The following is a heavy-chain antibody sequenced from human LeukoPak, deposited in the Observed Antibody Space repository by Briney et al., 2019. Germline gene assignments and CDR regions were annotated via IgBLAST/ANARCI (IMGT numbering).Heavy chain of an antibody. D-gene: IGHD3-9*01. CDR1: GFTFSSYA. J-gene: IGHJ4*02. CDR2: ISGSGGST. Sequence: GGSLRLSCAASGFTFSSYAMSWVRQAPGKGLEWVSAISGSGGSTYYADSVKGRFTISRDNSKNTLYLQMSSLRAEDTAVYYCAKSPGVLRYFDWLSSGHFDYWGQGTLVTVSS. V-gene: IGHV3-23*01. CDR3: AKSPGVLRYFDWLSSGHFDY.